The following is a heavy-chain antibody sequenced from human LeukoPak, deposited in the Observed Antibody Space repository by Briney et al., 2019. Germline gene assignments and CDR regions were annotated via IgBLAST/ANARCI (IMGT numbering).Heavy chain of an antibody. D-gene: IGHD2-15*01. V-gene: IGHV4-39*07. J-gene: IGHJ4*02. CDR1: GGSISSSSYY. Sequence: SETLSLTCTVSGGSISSSSYYWVWIRQPPGKGLEWIGSIYYSGSTYYNPSLKSRVTISVDTSKNQFSLKLSSVTAADTAVYYCARVCRGGSCSATKFDYWGQGTLVTVSS. CDR3: ARVCRGGSCSATKFDY. CDR2: IYYSGST.